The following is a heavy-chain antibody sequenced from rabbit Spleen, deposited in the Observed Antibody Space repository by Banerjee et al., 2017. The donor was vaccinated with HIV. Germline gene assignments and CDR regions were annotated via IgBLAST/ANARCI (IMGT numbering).Heavy chain of an antibody. CDR2: IDAGSSDFT. CDR1: GVSFSVSSY. D-gene: IGHD8-1*01. V-gene: IGHV1S40*01. J-gene: IGHJ6*01. CDR3: ARDTGSSFSTYGMDL. Sequence: QSLEESGGDLVKPGASLTLTCTASGVSFSVSSYMCWVRQAPGKGLEWIACIDAGSSDFTYFASWAKGRFTISKTSSTTVTLHMTSLTAADTAIYFCARDTGSSFSTYGMDLWGQGTLVTVS.